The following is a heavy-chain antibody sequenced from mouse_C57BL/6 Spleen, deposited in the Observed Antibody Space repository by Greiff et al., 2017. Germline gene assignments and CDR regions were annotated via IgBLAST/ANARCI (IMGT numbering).Heavy chain of an antibody. CDR3: ARGDYYGSPYYFDY. Sequence: VKLMESGAELVKPGASVKMSCKASGYTFTSYWITWVKQRPGQGLEWIGDIYPGSGSTNYNEKFKSKATLTVDTSSSTAYMQLSSLTSEDSAVYYCARGDYYGSPYYFDYWGQGTTLTVSS. J-gene: IGHJ2*01. CDR1: GYTFTSYW. CDR2: IYPGSGST. D-gene: IGHD1-1*01. V-gene: IGHV1-55*01.